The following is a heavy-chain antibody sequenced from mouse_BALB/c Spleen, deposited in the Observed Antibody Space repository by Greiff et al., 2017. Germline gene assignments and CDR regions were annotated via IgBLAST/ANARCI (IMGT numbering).Heavy chain of an antibody. J-gene: IGHJ2*01. Sequence: EVQLQESGGGLVQPKGSLKLSCAASGFTFNTYAMNWVRQAPGKGLEWVARIRSKSNNYATYYADSVKDRFTISRDDSQSMLYLQMNNLKTEDTAMYYCVRDGYDYDADYWGQGTTLTVSS. CDR2: IRSKSNNYAT. CDR3: VRDGYDYDADY. D-gene: IGHD2-4*01. V-gene: IGHV10-1*02. CDR1: GFTFNTYA.